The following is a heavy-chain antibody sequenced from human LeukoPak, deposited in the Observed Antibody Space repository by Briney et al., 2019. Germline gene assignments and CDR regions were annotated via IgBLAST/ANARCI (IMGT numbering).Heavy chain of an antibody. D-gene: IGHD2-2*01. CDR1: GFTFSSYA. CDR3: AKVPDIVVVPAALNFDY. J-gene: IGHJ4*02. Sequence: GGSLRLSCAASGFTFSSYAMSWVRQAPGKGLEWVSAISGSGGSTYYADSVKGRFTISRDNSKNTLYLQMNSLRAEDTAVYYCAKVPDIVVVPAALNFDYWGQGTLVTVSS. CDR2: ISGSGGST. V-gene: IGHV3-23*01.